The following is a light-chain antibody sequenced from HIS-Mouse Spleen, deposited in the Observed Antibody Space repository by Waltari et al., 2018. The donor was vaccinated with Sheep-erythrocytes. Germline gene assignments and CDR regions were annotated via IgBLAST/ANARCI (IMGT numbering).Light chain of an antibody. CDR3: QQRSNWYT. Sequence: EIVLTQSPATLSLSPGERATLSCSASQSVNSYLAWYQQKPGQAPRLLIYDASNRATGIPARFSGSGSGTDFTLTISSLEPEDFAVYYCQQRSNWYTFGQGTKLEIK. J-gene: IGKJ2*01. CDR1: QSVNSY. V-gene: IGKV3-11*01. CDR2: DAS.